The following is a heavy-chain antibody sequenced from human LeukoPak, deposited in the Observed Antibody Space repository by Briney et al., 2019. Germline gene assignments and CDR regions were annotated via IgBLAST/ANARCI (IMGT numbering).Heavy chain of an antibody. CDR3: AKDPNGDYGGYFQF. CDR2: VFGTGSST. Sequence: GGSLRLSCAASGFTFSNYAMSWVRQAPGKGLEWVSSVFGTGSSTYYADSVKGRFTISRDNSKNTVYLQMNSLRDEDRDVYYCAKDPNGDYGGYFQFWGQGTLVTVSS. J-gene: IGHJ1*01. CDR1: GFTFSNYA. D-gene: IGHD4-17*01. V-gene: IGHV3-23*01.